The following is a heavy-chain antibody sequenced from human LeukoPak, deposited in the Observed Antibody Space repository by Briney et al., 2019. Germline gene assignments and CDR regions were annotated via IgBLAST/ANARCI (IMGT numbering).Heavy chain of an antibody. V-gene: IGHV4-59*08. D-gene: IGHD3-16*02. Sequence: SETLSLTCTVSAGSISAYYWTWIRQPPGKGLEWIGYTSDSGSSNYKSSLKSRVSMSVDTSKRQFSLTLTSVTAADTAVYYCARIVRQDGGYLDRWGRGSLVTVSS. CDR3: ARIVRQDGGYLDR. J-gene: IGHJ2*01. CDR2: TSDSGSS. CDR1: AGSISAYY.